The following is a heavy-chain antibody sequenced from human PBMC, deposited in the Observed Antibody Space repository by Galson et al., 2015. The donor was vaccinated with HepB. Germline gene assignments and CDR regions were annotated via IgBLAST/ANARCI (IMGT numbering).Heavy chain of an antibody. CDR3: ARDGYNWNYYDYYYGMDV. CDR2: IWYDGSNK. CDR1: GFTFSSYG. J-gene: IGHJ6*02. Sequence: SLRLSCAASGFTFSSYGMHWVRQAPGKGLEWVAVIWYDGSNKYYADSVKGRFTISRDNSKNTLCLQMNSLRAEDTAVYYCARDGYNWNYYDYYYGMDVWGQGTTVTVSS. V-gene: IGHV3-33*01. D-gene: IGHD1-7*01.